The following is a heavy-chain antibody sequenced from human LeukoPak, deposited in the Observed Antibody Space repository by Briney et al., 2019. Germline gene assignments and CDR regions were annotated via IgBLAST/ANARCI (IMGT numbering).Heavy chain of an antibody. CDR1: GGSISSDVYY. J-gene: IGHJ4*02. D-gene: IGHD3/OR15-3a*01. V-gene: IGHV4-30-2*01. CDR2: IRRSGDT. Sequence: SETLSLTCTVTGGSISSDVYYWGWIRQPPGKGPEWIGRIRRSGDTYRNPSLKSRVTISLDRSKNHFSLQLTSVTAADTAVYYCVRGSRVDDVWTGYVLWGQGTLVTVSS. CDR3: VRGSRVDDVWTGYVL.